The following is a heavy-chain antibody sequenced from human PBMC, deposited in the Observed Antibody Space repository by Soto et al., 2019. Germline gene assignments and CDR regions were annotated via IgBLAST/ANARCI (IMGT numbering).Heavy chain of an antibody. J-gene: IGHJ5*02. CDR3: ARGVPYGDYGFVNWFDP. V-gene: IGHV1-8*01. D-gene: IGHD4-17*01. CDR1: GYTFTSYD. Sequence: ASVKVSCKASGYTFTSYDINWVRQATGQGLEWMGWMNPNSGNTGYAQKFQGRVTMTRNTSISTAYMELSSLRSEDTAVYYCARGVPYGDYGFVNWFDPWGQGTLVTVSS. CDR2: MNPNSGNT.